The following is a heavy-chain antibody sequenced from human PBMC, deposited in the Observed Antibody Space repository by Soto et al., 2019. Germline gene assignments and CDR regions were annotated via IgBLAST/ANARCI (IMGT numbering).Heavy chain of an antibody. CDR2: TSHNGNGQ. J-gene: IGHJ4*02. CDR1: GYSFKNYA. V-gene: IGHV3-30*03. D-gene: IGHD4-17*01. CDR3: ARVGYGDYLEY. Sequence: QVQLVESGGGVVQPGRSLRLSCEGSGYSFKNYAMHWVRQTPRKGLEWVAMTSHNGNGQDYKNSVKGRFSISRDNSKYPLYLHSRSLRPEDTAVYYCARVGYGDYLEYWGQGTPVTVSS.